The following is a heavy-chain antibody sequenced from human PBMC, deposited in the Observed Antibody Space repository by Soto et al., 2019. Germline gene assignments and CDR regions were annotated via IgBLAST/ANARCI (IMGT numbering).Heavy chain of an antibody. Sequence: GESLKIACKGSGYSFTSDWIGWVRQMPGKGLEWIGIIYPGDSDTRYSPSSQGQVTIAADKSINTAYLQWRSLKASGTAMYFCARFYSSGLYYFDFWGQGTLVTVSS. V-gene: IGHV5-51*01. CDR1: GYSFTSDW. D-gene: IGHD6-19*01. CDR2: IYPGDSDT. J-gene: IGHJ4*02. CDR3: ARFYSSGLYYFDF.